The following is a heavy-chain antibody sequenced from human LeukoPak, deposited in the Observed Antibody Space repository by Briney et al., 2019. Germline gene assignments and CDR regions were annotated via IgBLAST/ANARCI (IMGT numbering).Heavy chain of an antibody. CDR1: GFTFDSYA. Sequence: GGSLRLSCAASGFTFDSYAMTWVRQTPGKGLEWVSGIVASGDRTYYAESVKGRFTISRDNSKNTVHLEMTTLRVDDTAVYYCAKDPPSYSWNYIKYFDSWGQGTLVTVSS. V-gene: IGHV3-23*01. D-gene: IGHD1-1*01. J-gene: IGHJ4*02. CDR2: IVASGDRT. CDR3: AKDPPSYSWNYIKYFDS.